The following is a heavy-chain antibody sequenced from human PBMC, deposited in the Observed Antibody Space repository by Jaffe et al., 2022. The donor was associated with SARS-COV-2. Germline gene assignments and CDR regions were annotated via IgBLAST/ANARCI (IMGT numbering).Heavy chain of an antibody. CDR3: ARSGRGIFDS. J-gene: IGHJ4*02. D-gene: IGHD1-26*01. Sequence: QLQESGPGLVKPSETLSLICTVSGGSTSSYYWSWIRQPPGRGLEWIGDISYDGSTNYNPSLESRVTISIDTSKNQLSLKLSSVTAADTALFYCARSGRGIFDSWGQGTLVPISS. CDR2: ISYDGST. CDR1: GGSTSSYY. V-gene: IGHV4-59*01.